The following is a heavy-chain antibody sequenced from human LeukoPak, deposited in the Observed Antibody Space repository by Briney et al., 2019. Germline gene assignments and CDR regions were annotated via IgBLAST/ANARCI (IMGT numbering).Heavy chain of an antibody. D-gene: IGHD2-15*01. J-gene: IGHJ4*02. CDR1: GDSINYYY. CDR3: ARKGGHFDY. CDR2: VYYNGSA. V-gene: IGHV4-59*01. Sequence: PSETLSLTCTVSGDSINYYYWSWIRQSPGKGLEWIGYVYYNGSAKYDPSLKSRVTISVDMSKNQFSLKVSSVTAADTAIYYCARKGGHFDYWGQGTLVTVSS.